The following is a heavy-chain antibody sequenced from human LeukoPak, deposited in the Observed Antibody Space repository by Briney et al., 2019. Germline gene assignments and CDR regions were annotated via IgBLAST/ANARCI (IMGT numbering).Heavy chain of an antibody. V-gene: IGHV3-30*04. CDR3: ARDSPDV. CDR2: ISYDGSNK. CDR1: GFTFSSYA. Sequence: QPGRSLGLSCAASGFTFSSYAMHWVRQAPGKGLEWVAVISYDGSNKYYADSVKGRFTISRDNSKNTLYLQMNSLRAEDTAVYYCARDSPDVWGQGTMVTVSS. J-gene: IGHJ6*02.